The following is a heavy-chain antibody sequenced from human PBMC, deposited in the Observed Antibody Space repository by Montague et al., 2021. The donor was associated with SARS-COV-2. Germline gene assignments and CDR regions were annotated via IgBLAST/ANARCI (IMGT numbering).Heavy chain of an antibody. CDR2: TYFRTQWFH. D-gene: IGHD6-6*01. V-gene: IGHV6-1*01. CDR3: VRSQYSNTWFFDY. CDR1: GDSVSNNRAA. Sequence: CAISGDSVSNNRAAWNWIRQSPSGGLQWLGRTYFRTQWFHHYAXXXEVRITVNADASKNHFSLQLTSVTPEDSAKYFCVRSQYSNTWFFDYWGQGAQVTVSS. J-gene: IGHJ4*02.